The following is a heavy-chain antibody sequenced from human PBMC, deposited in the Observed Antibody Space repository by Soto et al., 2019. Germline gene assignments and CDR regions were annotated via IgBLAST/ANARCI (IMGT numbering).Heavy chain of an antibody. CDR1: GGSISGGGYY. D-gene: IGHD6-13*01. V-gene: IGHV4-31*03. J-gene: IGHJ4*02. CDR2: IYYGGST. Sequence: TLSLTCTVSGGSISGGGYYWSWIRQHPGKGLEWIGYIYYGGSTYYNPSLKSRVTISVDTANNQFSLKLSSVTAADTAVDYGARELAAAGSNTPSRIDYWGQGTLVTVS. CDR3: ARELAAAGSNTPSRIDY.